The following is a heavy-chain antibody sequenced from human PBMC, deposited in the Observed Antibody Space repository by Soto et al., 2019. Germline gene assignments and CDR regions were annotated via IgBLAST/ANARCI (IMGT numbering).Heavy chain of an antibody. D-gene: IGHD1-26*01. V-gene: IGHV1-18*01. J-gene: IGHJ4*02. Sequence: ASVKVSCKASGYTFTNYGISWVRQAPGQGLEWMGWYSGYNGNTIYAQQFQDRVTMTTDTSTSTAYMDLTSLRSDDTAVYYCARDSGNFPLDDWGQGTLVTVAS. CDR1: GYTFTNYG. CDR2: YSGYNGNT. CDR3: ARDSGNFPLDD.